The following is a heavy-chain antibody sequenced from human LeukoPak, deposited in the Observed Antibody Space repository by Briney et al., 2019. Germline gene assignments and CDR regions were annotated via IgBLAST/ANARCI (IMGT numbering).Heavy chain of an antibody. CDR2: INWNGGST. D-gene: IGHD1-26*01. CDR3: ARQVGASWFDP. Sequence: GGSLRLSCAASGFTFDDYGMTWVRQAPGKGLEWVSGINWNGGSTGYADSVKGRFTISRDNAKNSLDLQMNSLRAEDTAVYYCARQVGASWFDPWGQGTLLTVSS. V-gene: IGHV3-20*04. CDR1: GFTFDDYG. J-gene: IGHJ5*02.